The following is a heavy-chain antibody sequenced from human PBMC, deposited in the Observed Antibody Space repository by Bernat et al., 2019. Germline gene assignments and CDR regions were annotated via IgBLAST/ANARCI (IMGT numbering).Heavy chain of an antibody. CDR3: KRGNSGYGRFDY. CDR2: IYSDGTV. J-gene: IGHJ4*02. CDR1: GFTFSSSW. D-gene: IGHD5-12*01. V-gene: IGHV3-74*01. Sequence: EVQLVESGGALVQPGGSLRLSCAASGFTFSSSWMHWVRQAPGKGLVWVSRIYSDGTVSYADSVKGRFTITRDDAKNTLYLQMNDLRAEDTAVYYCKRGNSGYGRFDYWGQGTLVTVSS.